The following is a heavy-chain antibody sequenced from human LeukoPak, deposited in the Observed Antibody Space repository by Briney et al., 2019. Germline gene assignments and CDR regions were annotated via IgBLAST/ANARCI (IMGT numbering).Heavy chain of an antibody. CDR2: ISGSGGST. D-gene: IGHD3-9*01. CDR3: AKAVLTAYYNY. Sequence: RGSLRLSCAASGSTFSSYVMSWVRQAPGKGLEWVSTISGSGGSTYYADSVKGRFTISRDNSKNTLYLQMNSLRAEDTAVYFCAKAVLTAYYNYWGQGTLVTVSS. CDR1: GSTFSSYV. J-gene: IGHJ4*02. V-gene: IGHV3-23*01.